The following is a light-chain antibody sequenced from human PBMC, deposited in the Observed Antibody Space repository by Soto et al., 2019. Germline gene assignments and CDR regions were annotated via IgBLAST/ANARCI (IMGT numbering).Light chain of an antibody. CDR2: GAS. V-gene: IGKV3-20*01. CDR3: QQYGSSLMYT. CDR1: QSVSSSY. J-gene: IGKJ2*01. Sequence: EIVLTQSPGTLSLSPGERATPSCRASQSVSSSYLAWYQQKPGQAPRLLIYGASSRATVITDRFSGSGSGTDFTLTISRLEHEDFAVYYCQQYGSSLMYTFGQGTKLEIK.